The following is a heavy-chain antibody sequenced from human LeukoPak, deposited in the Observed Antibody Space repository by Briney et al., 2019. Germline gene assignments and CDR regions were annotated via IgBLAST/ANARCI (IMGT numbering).Heavy chain of an antibody. J-gene: IGHJ6*04. CDR3: ARVNFAAAAMDV. Sequence: GGPLRLSCAASGFTFSAYGMSWVRQSPGQGLEWVSGISANGSITFYARSVRGRFTISRDNPQNTVYLQMTSLRAEDTAVYYCARVNFAAAAMDVWGKGTTVTVSS. D-gene: IGHD6-13*01. CDR1: GFTFSAYG. CDR2: ISANGSIT. V-gene: IGHV3-23*01.